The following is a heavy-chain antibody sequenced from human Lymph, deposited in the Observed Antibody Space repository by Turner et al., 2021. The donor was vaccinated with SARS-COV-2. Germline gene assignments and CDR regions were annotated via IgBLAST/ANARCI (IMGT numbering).Heavy chain of an antibody. CDR3: AREMGSGSDY. V-gene: IGHV3-30*04. J-gene: IGHJ4*02. CDR1: GFTFSSYA. D-gene: IGHD3-10*01. Sequence: QVQLVESAGGVVQPGRSPGLSCTASGFTFSSYAMHWVRQAPGKGLEWVSLISNDWSNKYYADSVKGRFTISRDNSKNTLYLQMNSLRTEDTAVYYCAREMGSGSDYWGQGTLVTVSS. CDR2: ISNDWSNK.